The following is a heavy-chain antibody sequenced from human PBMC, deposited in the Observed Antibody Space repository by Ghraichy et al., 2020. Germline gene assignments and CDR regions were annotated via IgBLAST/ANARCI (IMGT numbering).Heavy chain of an antibody. V-gene: IGHV4-28*03. D-gene: IGHD3-9*01. CDR1: GYSISSGNW. CDR2: IHYNGAT. Sequence: LSLTCAVSGYSISSGNWWDWIRQSPGKGLEWIGSIHYNGATYYNPSLESRVTMSVDTSKNQFSLNLSSVTAVDTAVYYCARGDWYFDFWGQGTLVTVSS. CDR3: ARGDWYFDF. J-gene: IGHJ4*02.